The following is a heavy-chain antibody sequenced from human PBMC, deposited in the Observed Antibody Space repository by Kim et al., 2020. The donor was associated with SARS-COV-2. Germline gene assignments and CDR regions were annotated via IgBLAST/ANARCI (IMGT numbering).Heavy chain of an antibody. V-gene: IGHV4-39*01. Sequence: SETLSLTCTVSGGSISSSSYYWGWIRQPPGKGLEWIGSIYYSGSTYYNPSLKSRVTISVDTSKNQFSLKLSSVTAADTAVYYCARRKSCSSTSCPYWYFDLWGRGTLVTVSS. CDR3: ARRKSCSSTSCPYWYFDL. D-gene: IGHD2-2*01. CDR2: IYYSGST. J-gene: IGHJ2*01. CDR1: GGSISSSSYY.